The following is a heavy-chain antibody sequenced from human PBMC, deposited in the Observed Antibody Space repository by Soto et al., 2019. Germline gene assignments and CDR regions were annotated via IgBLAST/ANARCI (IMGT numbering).Heavy chain of an antibody. D-gene: IGHD2-2*01. CDR1: GFTVSSNY. CDR2: IYSGGST. V-gene: IGHV3-53*01. Sequence: GALRLSCAASGFTVSSNYMSWVRQAPGKGLEWVSVIYSGGSTYYADSVKGRFTISRDNSKNTPYLQMNSLRADDSGVYYCAKDPYSGVLVPVAIGFDPWGPGTLVTVSS. CDR3: AKDPYSGVLVPVAIGFDP. J-gene: IGHJ5*02.